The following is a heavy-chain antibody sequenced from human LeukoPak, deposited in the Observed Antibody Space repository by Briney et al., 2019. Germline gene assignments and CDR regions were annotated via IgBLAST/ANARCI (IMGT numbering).Heavy chain of an antibody. V-gene: IGHV3-23*01. CDR3: AKSLWVRGVFFDY. CDR1: GFAFSSYA. Sequence: GGSLRLSCAASGFAFSSYAMSWVRQAPGKGLEWVSAISGSGGSTYYADSVKGRFTISRDNSKNTLYLQMNSLRAEDTAVYYCAKSLWVRGVFFDYWGQGTLVTVSS. CDR2: ISGSGGST. J-gene: IGHJ4*02. D-gene: IGHD3-10*01.